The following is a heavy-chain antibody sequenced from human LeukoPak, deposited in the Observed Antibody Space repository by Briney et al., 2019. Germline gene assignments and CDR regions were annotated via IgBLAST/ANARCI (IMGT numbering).Heavy chain of an antibody. Sequence: PGGSLRLSCAASGFTFSNYAMSWVRQAPGKGLEWVSTLSGTGGSTYYADSVKGRFTISRDNSKNTLYLQVSSLRAEDTAVYYCAKIGATTLGYWGQGTLVTVSS. CDR3: AKIGATTLGY. CDR2: LSGTGGST. CDR1: GFTFSNYA. V-gene: IGHV3-23*01. J-gene: IGHJ4*02. D-gene: IGHD1-26*01.